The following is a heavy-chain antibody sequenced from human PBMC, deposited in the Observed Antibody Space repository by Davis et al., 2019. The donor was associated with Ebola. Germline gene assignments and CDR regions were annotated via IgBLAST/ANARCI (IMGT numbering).Heavy chain of an antibody. CDR1: GISTSDYY. J-gene: IGHJ6*02. D-gene: IGHD5-12*01. CDR3: ARATSGYDVNYYSYYGMDV. V-gene: IGHV3-11*01. Sequence: SCAASGISTSDYYMSWIRQPPGKGLEWVSCISSSGSTIYYAYSVKGRFTISSDNAKNSVYLQMNSLRAEDKAVYYGARATSGYDVNYYSYYGMDVRGQGTTVTVSS. CDR2: ISSSGSTI.